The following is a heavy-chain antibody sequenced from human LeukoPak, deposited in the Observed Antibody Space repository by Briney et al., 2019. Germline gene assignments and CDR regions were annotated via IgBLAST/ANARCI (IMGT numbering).Heavy chain of an antibody. V-gene: IGHV3-23*01. D-gene: IGHD5-12*01. Sequence: PGGSLRLSCAASGFTFSSYAMSWVRQAPGKGLEWVSAISGSGGSTYYADSVKGRFTISRDNSKNTLYLQMNSLRAGDTAVYYCAKLGRGPESAFDIWGQGTMVTVSS. CDR2: ISGSGGST. J-gene: IGHJ3*02. CDR1: GFTFSSYA. CDR3: AKLGRGPESAFDI.